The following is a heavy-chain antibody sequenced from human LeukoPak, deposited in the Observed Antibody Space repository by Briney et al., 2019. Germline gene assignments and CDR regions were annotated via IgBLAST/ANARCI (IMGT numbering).Heavy chain of an antibody. Sequence: PGGSLRLSCAASGFTVSSNYMSWVRQAPGKGLGWVSVIFSGGSTYYADSVKGRFTISRDNSKNTLYLQMNSLRAEDTAVYYCARGGDGYNILFDYWGQGTLVTVSS. CDR1: GFTVSSNY. CDR3: ARGGDGYNILFDY. CDR2: IFSGGST. J-gene: IGHJ4*02. V-gene: IGHV3-53*01. D-gene: IGHD5-24*01.